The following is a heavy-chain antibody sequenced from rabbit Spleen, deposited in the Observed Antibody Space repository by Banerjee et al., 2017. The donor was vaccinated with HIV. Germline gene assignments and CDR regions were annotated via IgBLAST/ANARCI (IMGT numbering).Heavy chain of an antibody. CDR2: IDTGSSGFT. Sequence: QSLAESGGDLVKPGASLTLTCIASGVSFSGDSYMCWVRQAPGKGLEWIACIDTGSSGFTYFASWAKGRFTISKTASTTVTLQMTSLTAADTATYFCARDTSSSFSSYGMDLWGPGTLVTVS. CDR1: GVSFSGDSY. D-gene: IGHD1-1*01. CDR3: ARDTSSSFSSYGMDL. J-gene: IGHJ6*01. V-gene: IGHV1S40*01.